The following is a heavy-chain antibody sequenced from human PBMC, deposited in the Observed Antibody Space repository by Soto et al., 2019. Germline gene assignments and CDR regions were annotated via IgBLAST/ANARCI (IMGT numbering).Heavy chain of an antibody. CDR2: MNPGSGNT. CDR3: ARMASSGSLNWFDP. V-gene: IGHV1-8*01. D-gene: IGHD3-10*01. CDR1: GYTFTNYE. J-gene: IGHJ5*02. Sequence: QVQLVQSGAEVKKPGASVKVSCKASGYTFTNYEITWVRQATGQGLEWMGWMNPGSGNTDYAHKFQGRVTMTRNISINTAYMELSRLGSDDTAIYYCARMASSGSLNWFDPWGQGTLVTVSS.